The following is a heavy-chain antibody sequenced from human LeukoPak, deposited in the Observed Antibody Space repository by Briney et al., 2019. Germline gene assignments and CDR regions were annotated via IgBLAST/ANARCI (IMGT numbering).Heavy chain of an antibody. CDR1: GGSISSYY. V-gene: IGHV3-11*04. D-gene: IGHD3-10*01. Sequence: LSLTCAVSGGSISSYYWSWIRQAPGKGLEWVSYISSSGSTIYYADSVKGRFTISRDNAKNSLYLQMNSLRAEDAAVYYCASSKDGDRGAFDIWGQGTMVTVSS. CDR3: ASSKDGDRGAFDI. CDR2: ISSSGSTI. J-gene: IGHJ3*02.